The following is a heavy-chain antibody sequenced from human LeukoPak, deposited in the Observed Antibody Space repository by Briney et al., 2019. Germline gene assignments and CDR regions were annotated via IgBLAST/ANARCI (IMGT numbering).Heavy chain of an antibody. D-gene: IGHD2-2*01. CDR1: GGSISSGSYY. CDR3: ARDIVVVPAAPNDAFDI. J-gene: IGHJ3*02. V-gene: IGHV4-61*02. CDR2: IYTSGST. Sequence: SQTLSLTCTVSGGSISSGSYYWSWLRQPAGKGLEWIGRIYTSGSTNYNPSLKSRVTISVDTSKNQFSLKLSSVTAADTAVYYCARDIVVVPAAPNDAFDIWGQGTMVTVSS.